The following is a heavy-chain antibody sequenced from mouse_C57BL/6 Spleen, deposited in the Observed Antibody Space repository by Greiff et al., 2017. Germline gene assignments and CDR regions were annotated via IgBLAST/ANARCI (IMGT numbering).Heavy chain of an antibody. D-gene: IGHD2-4*01. CDR1: GFNIKNTY. J-gene: IGHJ3*01. Sequence: VHVKQSVAELVRPGASVKLSCTASGFNIKNTYMHWVKQRPEQGLEWIGRIDPANGNTKYAPKFQGKATITADTSSNTAYLQLSSLTSEDTAIYYCARVYYDYEDWFAYWGQGTLVTVSA. CDR2: IDPANGNT. V-gene: IGHV14-3*01. CDR3: ARVYYDYEDWFAY.